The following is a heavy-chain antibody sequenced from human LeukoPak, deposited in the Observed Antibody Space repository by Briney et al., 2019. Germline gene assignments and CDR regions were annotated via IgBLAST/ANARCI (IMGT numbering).Heavy chain of an antibody. V-gene: IGHV3-30*01. J-gene: IGHJ6*03. CDR3: ARDQAHYYYMDV. CDR2: IPYDGSNK. Sequence: GSLRLSCAASGFTFSSYAMHWVRQAPGKGLEWVAVIPYDGSNKYYADSVKGRFTISRDNSKNTLYLQMNSLRAEDTAVYYCARDQAHYYYMDVWGKGTTVTVSS. CDR1: GFTFSSYA.